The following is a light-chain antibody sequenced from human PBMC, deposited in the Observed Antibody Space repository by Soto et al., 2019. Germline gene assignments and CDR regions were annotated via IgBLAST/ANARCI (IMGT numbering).Light chain of an antibody. Sequence: ETVLTQSPGTLSLSPGERATLSCRASQSVTSTYLAWLQQKPGQAPRLLIYAASTRATGIPDRFSGSGSGTDFTLTITRLEPEDSAVYYCQQYGISPYTFGQGTKLEIK. CDR3: QQYGISPYT. CDR1: QSVTSTY. J-gene: IGKJ2*01. CDR2: AAS. V-gene: IGKV3-20*01.